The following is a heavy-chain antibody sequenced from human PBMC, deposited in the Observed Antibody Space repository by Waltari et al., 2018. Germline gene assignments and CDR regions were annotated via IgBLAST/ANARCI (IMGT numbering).Heavy chain of an antibody. CDR2: IDERGNRQ. D-gene: IGHD1-26*01. CDR3: ARHIPGGASDFDC. J-gene: IGHJ4*02. V-gene: IGHV3-7*03. CDR1: GFPFSGHW. Sequence: EVQLMESGGHLVQPGGSLRLSCAASGFPFSGHWMAWVRQAPGKGLEWEAKIDERGNRQDYVDAVKGRFIISRDNAKDSLYLQMNNLRDEDTAVYYCARHIPGGASDFDCWGQGTLVTVST.